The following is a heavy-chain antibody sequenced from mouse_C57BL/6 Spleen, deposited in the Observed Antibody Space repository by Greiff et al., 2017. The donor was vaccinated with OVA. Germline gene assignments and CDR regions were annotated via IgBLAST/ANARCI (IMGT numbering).Heavy chain of an antibody. CDR1: GFSFNTYA. J-gene: IGHJ1*03. Sequence: EVKLVESGGGLVQPKGSLKLSCAASGFSFNTYAMNWVRQAPGKGLEWVARIRSKSNNYATYYADSVKDRFTISRDDSESMLYLQMNNLKTEDTAMYYCGRQRFYGSSYYFDVWGTGTTVTVSS. D-gene: IGHD1-1*01. CDR3: GRQRFYGSSYYFDV. CDR2: IRSKSNNYAT. V-gene: IGHV10-1*01.